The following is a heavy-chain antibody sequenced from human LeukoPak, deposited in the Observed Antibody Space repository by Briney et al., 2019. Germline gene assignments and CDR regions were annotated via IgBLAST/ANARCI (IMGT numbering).Heavy chain of an antibody. CDR1: GFTFSSYA. CDR3: AKDRSYDFWSGKTHLRNAFDI. V-gene: IGHV3-30-3*01. D-gene: IGHD3-3*01. CDR2: ISYDGSNK. Sequence: GGSLRLSCAASGFTFSSYAMHWVRQAPGKGLEWVAVISYDGSNKYYADSVKGRFTISRDNSKNTLYLQMNSLRAEDTAVYYCAKDRSYDFWSGKTHLRNAFDIWGQGTMVTVSS. J-gene: IGHJ3*02.